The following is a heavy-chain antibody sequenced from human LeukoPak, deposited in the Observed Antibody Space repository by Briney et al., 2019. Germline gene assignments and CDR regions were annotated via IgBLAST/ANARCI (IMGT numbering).Heavy chain of an antibody. CDR1: VGSISSYY. Sequence: PSQTLSLTCTVSVGSISSYYWSWIRQPPGKGLEWIGYIYTSGSTNYNPSLKSRVTISVDTSKNQFSLKLSSVTAADTAVYYCAGAVAGYYYYYYMDVWGKGTTVTVSS. D-gene: IGHD6-19*01. CDR2: IYTSGST. CDR3: AGAVAGYYYYYYMDV. J-gene: IGHJ6*03. V-gene: IGHV4-4*09.